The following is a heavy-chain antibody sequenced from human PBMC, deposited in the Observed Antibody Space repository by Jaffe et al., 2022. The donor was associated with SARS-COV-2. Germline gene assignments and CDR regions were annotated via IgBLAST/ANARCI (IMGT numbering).Heavy chain of an antibody. Sequence: EVQLVESGGGLVQPGGSLKLSCAASGFTFSGSWMTWVRQAPGKGLEWVANVDQDGSGKYYVDSVKGRFTISRDNAKKSLFLQMNSLTADDTAVYYCAKDRATLDYWGQGTLVTVSS. CDR1: GFTFSGSW. CDR2: VDQDGSGK. V-gene: IGHV3-7*03. J-gene: IGHJ4*02. CDR3: AKDRATLDY.